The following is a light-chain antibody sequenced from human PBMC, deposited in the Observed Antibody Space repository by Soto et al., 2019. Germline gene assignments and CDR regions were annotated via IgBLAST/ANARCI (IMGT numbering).Light chain of an antibody. CDR3: QQYGDSPWT. CDR2: GAS. V-gene: IGKV3-20*01. J-gene: IGKJ1*01. Sequence: ETVLTQSPGTLSLSPGERATLSCRASQSVTSSYLAWYQQKPGQAPRLLIYGASRRATGIPDRFSGSGSGTDVTLTISRLEPEDFAVYFCQQYGDSPWTFGLGTKVEIK. CDR1: QSVTSSY.